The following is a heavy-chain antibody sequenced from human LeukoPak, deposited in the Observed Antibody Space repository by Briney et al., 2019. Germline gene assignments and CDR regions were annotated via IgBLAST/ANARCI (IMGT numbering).Heavy chain of an antibody. V-gene: IGHV3-30*01. CDR1: GFTFSSYA. J-gene: IGHJ5*02. CDR3: ARDRRPYGDLNWFDP. D-gene: IGHD4-17*01. CDR2: ISYDGSNK. Sequence: SGRSLRLSCAASGFTFSSYAMHWVRQAPGKGLEWVAVISYDGSNKYYADSVKGRFTISRDNSKNTLYLQMNSLRAEDTAVYYCARDRRPYGDLNWFDPWGQGTLVTVSS.